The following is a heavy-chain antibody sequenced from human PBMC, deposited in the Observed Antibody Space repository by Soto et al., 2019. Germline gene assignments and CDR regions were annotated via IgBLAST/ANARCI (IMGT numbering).Heavy chain of an antibody. CDR3: ARGRGEYGMDV. D-gene: IGHD3-16*01. Sequence: EVQLVESGGGLVKPGGSLRLSCAASGFTFSSYSMNWVRQAPGKGLEWVSSISSSSSYIYYADSVKGRFTISRDNAKNSLYLLMNSLRAEDTAVYYCARGRGEYGMDVWGQGTTVTVSS. CDR1: GFTFSSYS. CDR2: ISSSSSYI. V-gene: IGHV3-21*01. J-gene: IGHJ6*02.